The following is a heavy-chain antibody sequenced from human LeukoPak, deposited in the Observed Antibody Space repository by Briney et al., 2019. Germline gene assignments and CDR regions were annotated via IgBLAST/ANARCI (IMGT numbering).Heavy chain of an antibody. CDR1: GFTFSSYA. Sequence: GGSLRLSCAASGFTFSSYAMSWVRQAPGKGLEWVSAISGSGGSTYYADSVKGRFTISRDNSKNTLYLQMNSLRAEDTAVYYCAKGGVKLDSSGYYDYWGQGTLVTVSS. J-gene: IGHJ4*02. V-gene: IGHV3-23*01. D-gene: IGHD3-22*01. CDR3: AKGGVKLDSSGYYDY. CDR2: ISGSGGST.